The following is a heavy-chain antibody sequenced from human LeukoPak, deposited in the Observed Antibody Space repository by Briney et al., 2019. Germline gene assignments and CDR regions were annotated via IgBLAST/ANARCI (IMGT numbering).Heavy chain of an antibody. CDR1: GFTFSSYS. CDR2: ISSSSSYI. CDR3: ARAGDVDTGMVFQYFDY. Sequence: VGSLRLSCAASGFTFSSYSMNWVRQAPGKGLEWVSSISSSSSYIYYAHSLKGRFTISRDNAKNSLYLQMNSLRAEDTAVYYCARAGDVDTGMVFQYFDYWGQGTLVTVSS. D-gene: IGHD5-18*01. J-gene: IGHJ4*02. V-gene: IGHV3-21*01.